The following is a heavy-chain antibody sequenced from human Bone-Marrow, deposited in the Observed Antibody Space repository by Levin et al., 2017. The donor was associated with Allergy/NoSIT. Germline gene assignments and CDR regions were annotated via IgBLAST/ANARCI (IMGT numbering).Heavy chain of an antibody. V-gene: IGHV4-31*03. D-gene: IGHD1-7*01. J-gene: IGHJ3*02. CDR2: IYYSGST. CDR1: GGSISSGGYY. Sequence: SETLSLTCTVSGGSISSGGYYWSWIRQHPGKGLEWIGYIYYSGSTYYNPSLKSRVTISVDTSKNQFSLKLSSVTAADTAVYYCARDTELRHGDAFDIWGQGTMVTVSS. CDR3: ARDTELRHGDAFDI.